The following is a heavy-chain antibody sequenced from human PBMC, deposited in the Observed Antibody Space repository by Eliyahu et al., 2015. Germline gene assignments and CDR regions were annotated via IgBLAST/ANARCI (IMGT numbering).Heavy chain of an antibody. V-gene: IGHV3-9*01. D-gene: IGHD3-22*01. Sequence: EVQLVESGGGLVQPGRSLRLSCAASGFPFDXYAVHWVRQAPGKGLEWVSGISWNSGSIGYADSVKGRFTISRDNAKNSLYLQMNSLRAEDTALYYCAKSTPYYYDSSGYWSFDYWGQGTLVTVSS. J-gene: IGHJ4*02. CDR2: ISWNSGSI. CDR1: GFPFDXYA. CDR3: AKSTPYYYDSSGYWSFDY.